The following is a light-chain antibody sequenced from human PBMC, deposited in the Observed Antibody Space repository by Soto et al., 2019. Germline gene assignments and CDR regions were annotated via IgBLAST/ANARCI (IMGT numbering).Light chain of an antibody. CDR2: DAS. CDR3: QQYNSYSLYT. V-gene: IGKV1-5*01. CDR1: QSISSW. J-gene: IGKJ2*01. Sequence: DIQMTQSPSTLSASVGERVTITCRASQSISSWLAWYQQKPGKAPKLLIYDASSLESGVPSRFSGSGSGREFTLTISSLQPDDFATYYCQQYNSYSLYTFGQGTKLEIK.